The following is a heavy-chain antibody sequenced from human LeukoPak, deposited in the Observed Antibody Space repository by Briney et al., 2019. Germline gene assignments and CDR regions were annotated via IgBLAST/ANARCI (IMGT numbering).Heavy chain of an antibody. J-gene: IGHJ4*02. CDR3: VRGLWTAMGAGAY. V-gene: IGHV3-30-3*01. D-gene: IGHD5-18*01. CDR2: ISDDGTNK. CDR1: DFSFNRYL. Sequence: GKSLRLSCVVSDFSFNRYLMHWVRQAPGKGLEWVTSISDDGTNKYYSDSVRGRFTISRDNSKGTLYLQMDSLRIEDTSMYYCVRGLWTAMGAGAYWGQGTLVAVSS.